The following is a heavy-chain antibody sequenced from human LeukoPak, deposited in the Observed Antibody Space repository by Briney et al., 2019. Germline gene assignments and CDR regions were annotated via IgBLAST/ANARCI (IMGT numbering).Heavy chain of an antibody. V-gene: IGHV3-7*01. Sequence: HPGGSLRLSCAASGFTFDDYGMSWVRQAPGKGLEWVAEISPDGSGSSYVDSVTGRFTISRDNSKNALYLQMNSLRVEETAVYYCARDFSYRQFDYWGLGTLVTVSS. CDR1: GFTFDDYG. CDR3: ARDFSYRQFDY. CDR2: ISPDGSGS. D-gene: IGHD2/OR15-2a*01. J-gene: IGHJ4*02.